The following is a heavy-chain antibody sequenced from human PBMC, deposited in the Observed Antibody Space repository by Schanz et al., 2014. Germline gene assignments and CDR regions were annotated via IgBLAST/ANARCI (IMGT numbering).Heavy chain of an antibody. CDR2: INPNSGET. D-gene: IGHD5-12*01. Sequence: QVQLVQSGPAVKKPGASVKVSCKASGYTFTTYGISWVRQAPGQGLEWMGWINPNSGETNYEQKFKGRVTLTSDTSISTAFMELSGLTSDDTATYFCARARYTGYDCSGYWGQGTLLIVSS. CDR3: ARARYTGYDCSGY. CDR1: GYTFTTYG. V-gene: IGHV1-2*02. J-gene: IGHJ4*02.